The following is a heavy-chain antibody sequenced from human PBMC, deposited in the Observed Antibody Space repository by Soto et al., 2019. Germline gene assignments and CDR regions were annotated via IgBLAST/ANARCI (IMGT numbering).Heavy chain of an antibody. D-gene: IGHD3-10*01. CDR3: AAELGFGKLSVV. CDR2: IIPLFGTT. V-gene: IGHV1-69*05. J-gene: IGHJ6*02. CDR1: GYTFKNCV. Sequence: QVLLVQSGAEVKKPGASVQISCKASGYTFKNCVISWVRQAPGQGLEWMGGIIPLFGTTDFAQRFQGRLTITTDESTTTAYMELSRLRSEDTATYYCAAELGFGKLSVVWGQGTTVIVSS.